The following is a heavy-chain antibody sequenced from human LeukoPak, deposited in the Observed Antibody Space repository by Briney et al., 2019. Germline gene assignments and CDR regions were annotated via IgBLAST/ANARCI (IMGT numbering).Heavy chain of an antibody. CDR3: ACRLRFLEWRYAFWAFDI. CDR2: IIPIFGTA. D-gene: IGHD3-3*01. V-gene: IGHV1-69*01. J-gene: IGHJ3*02. CDR1: GGTFSSYA. Sequence: GASVKVSCKASGGTFSSYAISWVRQAPGQGLEWMGGIIPIFGTANYAQKFQGRVTITADESTSTAYMELSSLRSEDTAVYYCACRLRFLEWRYAFWAFDIWGQGTMVTVSS.